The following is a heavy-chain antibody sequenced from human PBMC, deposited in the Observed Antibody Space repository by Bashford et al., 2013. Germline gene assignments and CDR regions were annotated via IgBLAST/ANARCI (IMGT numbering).Heavy chain of an antibody. V-gene: IGHV5-10-1*01. J-gene: IGHJ6*02. CDR3: ARHPLGKSDHYYGMDV. D-gene: IGHD1-26*01. CDR1: GYSFTSYW. Sequence: GESLKISCKGSGYSFTSYWISWVRQMPGKGLEWMGRIDPSDSYTNYSPSFQGHVTISADKSISTAYLQWSSLKASDTAMYYCARHPLGKSDHYYGMDVWGQGTTVTVSS. CDR2: IDPSDSYT.